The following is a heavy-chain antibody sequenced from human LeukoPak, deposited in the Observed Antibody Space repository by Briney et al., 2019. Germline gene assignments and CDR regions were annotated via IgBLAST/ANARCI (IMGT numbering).Heavy chain of an antibody. CDR2: ISGSGDIT. D-gene: IGHD6-19*01. Sequence: PGGSLRLSCAASGLTFSIYAMSWVRQAPGRGLEWVSAISGSGDITYYADSVKGRFTISRDNSKNTLYLQMNSLRAEDTAVYYCARGHSSGWSQYYFDYWGQGTLVTVSS. CDR1: GLTFSIYA. J-gene: IGHJ4*02. CDR3: ARGHSSGWSQYYFDY. V-gene: IGHV3-23*01.